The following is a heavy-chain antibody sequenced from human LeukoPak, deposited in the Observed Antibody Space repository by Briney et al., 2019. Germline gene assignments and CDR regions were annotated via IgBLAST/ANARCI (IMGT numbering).Heavy chain of an antibody. V-gene: IGHV4-34*01. CDR1: GGSFSGYY. CDR2: INHSGST. D-gene: IGHD3-9*01. J-gene: IGHJ4*02. Sequence: PSETLSLTCAVYGGSFSGYYWSWIRQPPGKGLEWIGEINHSGSTNYNPSLKSRVTISVDTSKNQFSLKLSSVTAADTAVYYCARGPYFDWLLSRNGRFDYWGQGTLVTVSS. CDR3: ARGPYFDWLLSRNGRFDY.